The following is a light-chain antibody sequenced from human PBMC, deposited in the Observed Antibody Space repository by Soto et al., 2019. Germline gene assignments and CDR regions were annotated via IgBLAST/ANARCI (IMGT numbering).Light chain of an antibody. V-gene: IGKV3-11*01. Sequence: TLSLSPGERATLSCRASQSFRGLLAWYQQKPGQAPRLLIYDAYNRATGIPPRFSGSGSGTDFTLTISSLEPEDSAVYYCQQRHMWPITFGQGTRLEIK. CDR2: DAY. CDR1: QSFRGL. J-gene: IGKJ5*01. CDR3: QQRHMWPIT.